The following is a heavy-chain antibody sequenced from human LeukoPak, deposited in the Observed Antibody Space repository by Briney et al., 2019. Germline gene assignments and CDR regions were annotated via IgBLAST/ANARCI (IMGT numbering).Heavy chain of an antibody. V-gene: IGHV3-66*01. Sequence: GGSLRLSCAASGFTVSTNYMRWVRQAPGRGLEWVSVIYNGGNTYYPDSLKGRFTISRDNSKNMLYLQMNSLRADDTAVYYCARDSGTAVGYCDFWGQGTLVSVSS. D-gene: IGHD4-23*01. J-gene: IGHJ4*02. CDR1: GFTVSTNY. CDR2: IYNGGNT. CDR3: ARDSGTAVGYCDF.